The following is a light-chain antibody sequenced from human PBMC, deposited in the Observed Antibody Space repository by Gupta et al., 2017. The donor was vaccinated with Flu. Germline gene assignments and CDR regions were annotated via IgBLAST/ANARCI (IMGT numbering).Light chain of an antibody. CDR2: GAS. J-gene: IGKJ1*01. CDR1: QSVSSSY. Sequence: TLSLSPGERATLSCRASQSVSSSYLAWYQQKPGQAPRLLIYGASSRATGIPDRFSGSGSGTDFTLTISRLEPEDFAVYYCQQYGSSLPWTFGQGTXVEIK. V-gene: IGKV3-20*01. CDR3: QQYGSSLPWT.